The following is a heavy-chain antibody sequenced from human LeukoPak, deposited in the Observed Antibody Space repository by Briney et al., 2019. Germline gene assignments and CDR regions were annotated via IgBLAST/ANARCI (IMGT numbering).Heavy chain of an antibody. CDR2: IYYSGST. V-gene: IGHV4-39*01. D-gene: IGHD6-13*01. J-gene: IGHJ3*02. CDR3: ASFFAYSSSWQPDDAFDI. Sequence: SETLSLTCTVSGGSISSSSYYCGWIRQPPGKGLEWIGSIYYSGSTYYNPSLKSRVTISVDTSKNQFSLKLSSVTAADTAVYDCASFFAYSSSWQPDDAFDIWGQGTMVTVSS. CDR1: GGSISSSSYY.